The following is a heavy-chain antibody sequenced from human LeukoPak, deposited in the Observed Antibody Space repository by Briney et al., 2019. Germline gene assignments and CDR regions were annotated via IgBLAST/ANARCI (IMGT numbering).Heavy chain of an antibody. CDR3: ARDRTDYYGSGSYQNWFDP. CDR2: IYYSGST. D-gene: IGHD3-10*01. Sequence: SETLSLTCTVSGGSISSSSYYWGWIRQPPGKGLEWIGSIYYSGSTYYNPSLKSRVTISVDTSKNQFSLKLSSVTAADTAVYYCARDRTDYYGSGSYQNWFDPWGQGTLVTVSS. J-gene: IGHJ5*02. V-gene: IGHV4-39*07. CDR1: GGSISSSSYY.